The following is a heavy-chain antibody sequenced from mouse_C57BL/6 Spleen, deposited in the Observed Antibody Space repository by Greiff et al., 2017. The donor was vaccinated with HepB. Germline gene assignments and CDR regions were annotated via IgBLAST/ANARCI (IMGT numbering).Heavy chain of an antibody. Sequence: QVHVKQSGAELVKPGASVKMSCKASGYTFTSYWITWVKQRPGQGLEWIGDIYPGSGSTNYNEKFKSKATLTVDTSSSTAYMQLSSLTSEDSAVYYCARRGPYFDYWGQGTTLTVSS. V-gene: IGHV1-55*01. D-gene: IGHD3-3*01. J-gene: IGHJ2*01. CDR1: GYTFTSYW. CDR3: ARRGPYFDY. CDR2: IYPGSGST.